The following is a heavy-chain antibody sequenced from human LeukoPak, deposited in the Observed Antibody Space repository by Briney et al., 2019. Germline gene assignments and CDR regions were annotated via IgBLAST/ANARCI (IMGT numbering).Heavy chain of an antibody. J-gene: IGHJ5*02. Sequence: GGSLRLSCAASGFTFSNYWMHWVRQAPGKGLVWVSRMNSDGSSTSYADVVKGRFTMSRDNVKNTLYLQMNSLRVEDTAVYYCARDPRNVGLAPWGQGTLVTVSS. V-gene: IGHV3-74*01. CDR2: MNSDGSST. D-gene: IGHD2-15*01. CDR3: ARDPRNVGLAP. CDR1: GFTFSNYW.